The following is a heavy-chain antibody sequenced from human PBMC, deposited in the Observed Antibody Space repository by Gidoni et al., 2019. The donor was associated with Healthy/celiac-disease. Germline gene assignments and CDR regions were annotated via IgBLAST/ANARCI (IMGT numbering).Heavy chain of an antibody. Sequence: QLVESGGGVVQPGRSLRLSCAASGFTFSSYAMHWVRQAPGKGLEWVAVISYDGSNKYYADSVKGRFTISRDNSKNTLYLQMNSLRAEDTAVYYCARDSNHDYVWGSYRYGEPNYGMDVWGQGTTVTVSS. J-gene: IGHJ6*02. CDR3: ARDSNHDYVWGSYRYGEPNYGMDV. V-gene: IGHV3-30-3*01. CDR2: ISYDGSNK. CDR1: GFTFSSYA. D-gene: IGHD3-16*02.